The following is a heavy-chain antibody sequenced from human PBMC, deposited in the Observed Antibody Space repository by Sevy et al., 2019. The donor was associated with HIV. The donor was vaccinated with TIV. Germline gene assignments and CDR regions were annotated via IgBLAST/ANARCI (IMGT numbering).Heavy chain of an antibody. D-gene: IGHD6-13*01. CDR2: ISAYNGNT. V-gene: IGHV1-18*01. Sequence: ASVKVSCKASGYTFTSYGISWVRQAPGQGLEWMGWISAYNGNTNYAQKLQGRVTMTTDTSTSTAYMELRSLGSDDTAVYYCARDGPRIAAAGPVLYWGQGTLVTVSS. CDR3: ARDGPRIAAAGPVLY. CDR1: GYTFTSYG. J-gene: IGHJ4*02.